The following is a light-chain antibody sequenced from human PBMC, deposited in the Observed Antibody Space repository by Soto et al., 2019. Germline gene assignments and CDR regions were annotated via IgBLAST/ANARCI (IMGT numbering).Light chain of an antibody. Sequence: QSALTQPASVSGSPGQSITISCTGTSSDVGAYNYVSWYQQHPGQAPKLMIYNVSNRPSGVSNRFSDSKSGNTASLTISGLQAEDEADYYCSSYATTGTVVFGGGTKVTVL. J-gene: IGLJ3*02. CDR3: SSYATTGTVV. V-gene: IGLV2-14*03. CDR2: NVS. CDR1: SSDVGAYNY.